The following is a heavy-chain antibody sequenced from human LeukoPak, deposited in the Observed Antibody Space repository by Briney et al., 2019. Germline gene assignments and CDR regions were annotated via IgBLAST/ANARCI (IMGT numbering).Heavy chain of an antibody. J-gene: IGHJ4*02. Sequence: PGGSLRLSCAASGFTFSDHYMDWVRQAPGKGLEWVARTRNKVKSYTTQYAASVKGRFTISRDDSKNSLYLQMNSLKTEDTAVYYCVTEVIIAVTGNDYWGQGSLVTVSS. CDR1: GFTFSDHY. V-gene: IGHV3-72*01. CDR2: TRNKVKSYTT. D-gene: IGHD6-19*01. CDR3: VTEVIIAVTGNDY.